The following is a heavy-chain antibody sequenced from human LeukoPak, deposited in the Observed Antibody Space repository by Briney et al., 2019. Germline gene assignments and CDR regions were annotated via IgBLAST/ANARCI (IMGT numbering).Heavy chain of an antibody. J-gene: IGHJ4*02. CDR1: GGSFSGYY. CDR3: ARRGRIVATIRLDY. CDR2: INHSGST. Sequence: SETLSLTCAVYGGSFSGYYWSWIRQPPGKGLEWIGEINHSGSTNYNPSLKSRVTISVGTSKNQFSLKLSSVTAADTAVYYCARRGRIVATIRLDYWGQGTLVTVPS. V-gene: IGHV4-34*01. D-gene: IGHD5-12*01.